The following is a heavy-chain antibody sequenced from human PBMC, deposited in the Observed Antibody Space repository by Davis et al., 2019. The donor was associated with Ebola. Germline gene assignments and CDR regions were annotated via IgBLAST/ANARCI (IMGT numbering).Heavy chain of an antibody. J-gene: IGHJ5*02. V-gene: IGHV4-39*01. Sequence: PSETLSLTCTVTGGSISSSNYYWGWIRQPPGKGPEWIGSIYYTGSTYYNLSLKSRVTISVDTSKNQFSLKLSSVTAADTSVYYCARQDHIIVVLPGWFDPWGQGTLVTVSS. D-gene: IGHD2-15*01. CDR2: IYYTGST. CDR1: GGSISSSNYY. CDR3: ARQDHIIVVLPGWFDP.